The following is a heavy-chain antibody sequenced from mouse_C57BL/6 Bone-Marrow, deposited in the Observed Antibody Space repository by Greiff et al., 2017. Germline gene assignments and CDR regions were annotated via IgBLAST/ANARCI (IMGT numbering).Heavy chain of an antibody. V-gene: IGHV5-17*01. Sequence: EVNVVESGGGLVKPGGSLKLSCAASGFTFSDYGMHWVRQAPEKGLEWVAYISSGSSTIYYADTVKGRFTISRDNAKNTLFLQMTSLRSEDTAMYYCATYDGYFFDYWGQGTTLTVSS. D-gene: IGHD2-3*01. J-gene: IGHJ2*01. CDR1: GFTFSDYG. CDR3: ATYDGYFFDY. CDR2: ISSGSSTI.